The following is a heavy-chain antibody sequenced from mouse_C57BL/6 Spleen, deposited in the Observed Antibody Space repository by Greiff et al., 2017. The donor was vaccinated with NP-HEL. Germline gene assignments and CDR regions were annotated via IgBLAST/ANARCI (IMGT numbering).Heavy chain of an antibody. V-gene: IGHV1-18*01. Sequence: EVQLQESGPELVKPGASVKIPCKASGYTFTDYNMDWVKQSHGKSLEWIGDINPNNGGTIYNQKFQGKATLTVDKSSSTAYMELRSLTSEDTAVYYCAIIDYGNYVGCAYWGQGTLVTVSA. CDR1: GYTFTDYN. CDR2: INPNNGGT. J-gene: IGHJ3*01. D-gene: IGHD2-1*01. CDR3: AIIDYGNYVGCAY.